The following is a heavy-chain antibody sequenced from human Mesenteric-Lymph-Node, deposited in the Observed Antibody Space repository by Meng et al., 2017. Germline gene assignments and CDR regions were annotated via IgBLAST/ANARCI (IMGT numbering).Heavy chain of an antibody. CDR3: ANEGGYSYGHDAFDI. Sequence: ASVKVSCKASGYTFTGYYMHWVRQAPGQGLEWMGRINPNSGGTNYAQKFQGRVTMTRDTSISTAYMELSRLRSEDTAVYYCANEGGYSYGHDAFDIWGQGTMVTVSS. D-gene: IGHD5-18*01. V-gene: IGHV1-2*06. J-gene: IGHJ3*02. CDR2: INPNSGGT. CDR1: GYTFTGYY.